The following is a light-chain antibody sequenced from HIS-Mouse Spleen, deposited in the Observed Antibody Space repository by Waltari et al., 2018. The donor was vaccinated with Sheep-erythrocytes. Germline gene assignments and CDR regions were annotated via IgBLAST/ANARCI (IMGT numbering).Light chain of an antibody. Sequence: QSALTQPASVSGSPGQSITISCTGTSSDVGSYNLVSWYQPHPGKAPKLMIYEGSKRPSGVSIRFSGSKSGNTASLTISGLQAEDEADYYCCSYAGSSTFDWVFGGGTKLTVL. CDR3: CSYAGSSTFDWV. CDR2: EGS. CDR1: SSDVGSYNL. V-gene: IGLV2-23*03. J-gene: IGLJ3*02.